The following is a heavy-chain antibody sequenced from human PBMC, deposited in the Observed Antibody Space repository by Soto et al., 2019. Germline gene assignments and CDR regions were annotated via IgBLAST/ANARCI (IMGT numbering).Heavy chain of an antibody. D-gene: IGHD2-8*01. CDR1: GFTFSDYS. V-gene: IGHV3-21*01. CDR2: ISGSGSDI. CDR3: ARSPRPVGYCNNGLCYGNAGFL. J-gene: IGHJ3*01. Sequence: GGSLRLSCTASGFTFSDYSMNWVRQAPGGGLEWVSSISGSGSDINYAESVRGRFTISRDKAKNSLCLKINSLRVEDTAVYYCARSPRPVGYCNNGLCYGNAGFLWGQGTMVTVSS.